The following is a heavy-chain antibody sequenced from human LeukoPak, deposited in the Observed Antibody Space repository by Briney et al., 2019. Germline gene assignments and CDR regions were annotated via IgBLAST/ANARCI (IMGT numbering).Heavy chain of an antibody. V-gene: IGHV3-23*01. CDR3: ARGSSDWPYYFAY. CDR2: ITGSGGST. CDR1: GFTFSSWT. Sequence: GGSLTLSCVATGFTFSSWTMVWVRQAPGKGLEWVSSITGSGGSTYDEVSVKGRVTISRDNSKNTLYLQMNSLRAEDTALYYCARGSSDWPYYFAYWGQGTLVTVSS. D-gene: IGHD6-19*01. J-gene: IGHJ4*02.